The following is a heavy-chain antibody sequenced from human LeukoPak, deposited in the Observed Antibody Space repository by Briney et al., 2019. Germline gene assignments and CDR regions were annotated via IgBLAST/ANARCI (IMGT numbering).Heavy chain of an antibody. Sequence: GRSLRLSCAASGFTFSICAMHWVRQAPGKGLEWVATISYDGRNTFYADSVKGRFTISRDNSKDALYLQMNSLRPEDTAVYNCAKDLETTPDYWGQGTLVTVSS. J-gene: IGHJ4*02. V-gene: IGHV3-30*04. D-gene: IGHD1-14*01. CDR2: ISYDGRNT. CDR3: AKDLETTPDY. CDR1: GFTFSICA.